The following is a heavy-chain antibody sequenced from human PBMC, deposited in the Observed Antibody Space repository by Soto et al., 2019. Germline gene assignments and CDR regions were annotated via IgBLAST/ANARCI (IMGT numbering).Heavy chain of an antibody. Sequence: GGSLRLSCAASGFTFSSYAMHWVRQAPGKGLEWVAVISYDGSNKYYADSVKGRFTTSRDNSKNTLYLQMNSLRAEDKAVYYFATTRWPYERPTGLSLLPVALVAASSYGFDMWGQGTMVTV. D-gene: IGHD2-15*01. CDR2: ISYDGSNK. CDR3: ATTRWPYERPTGLSLLPVALVAASSYGFDM. J-gene: IGHJ3*02. V-gene: IGHV3-30-3*01. CDR1: GFTFSSYA.